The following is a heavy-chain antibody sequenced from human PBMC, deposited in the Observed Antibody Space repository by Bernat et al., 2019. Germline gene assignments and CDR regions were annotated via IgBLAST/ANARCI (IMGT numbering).Heavy chain of an antibody. V-gene: IGHV3-73*02. CDR2: IRSKANSYAT. J-gene: IGHJ4*02. Sequence: EVQLVESGGGLVQPGGSLKLSCAASGFTFSGSAMHWVRQASGKGLEWVGRIRSKANSYATAYAASVKGRFTISRDDSKNTAYLQMNSLKTEDTAVYYGTRHEATRDYWGQGTLVTVSS. CDR3: TRHEATRDY. CDR1: GFTFSGSA.